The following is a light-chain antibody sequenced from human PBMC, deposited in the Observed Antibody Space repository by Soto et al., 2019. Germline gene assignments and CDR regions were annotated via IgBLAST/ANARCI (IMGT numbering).Light chain of an antibody. CDR2: AAS. CDR3: QQANSFPYT. CDR1: QGISSW. J-gene: IGKJ2*01. V-gene: IGKV1-12*01. Sequence: DIKMTQSPSSVSVSVGARVTITGRARQGISSWLAWYQQKPWKAPKLMIYAASSLQSWVPSRFSGSGSGTDFTLTISCLQNEDFSTYYSQQANSFPYTFGQGPKLEIK.